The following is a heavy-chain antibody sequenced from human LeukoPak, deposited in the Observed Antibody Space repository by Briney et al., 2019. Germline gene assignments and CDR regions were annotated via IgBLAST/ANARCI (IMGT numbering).Heavy chain of an antibody. Sequence: SETLSLTCTVSGGSISGYYWSWIRQPPGKGLEWIGYIYYSGSTNYNPSLKSRVTISVDTSKNQFSLKLSSVTAADTAVYYCARRGGGAAAGSNWFDPWGQGTLVTVSS. J-gene: IGHJ5*02. CDR3: ARRGGGAAAGSNWFDP. D-gene: IGHD6-13*01. CDR2: IYYSGST. V-gene: IGHV4-59*08. CDR1: GGSISGYY.